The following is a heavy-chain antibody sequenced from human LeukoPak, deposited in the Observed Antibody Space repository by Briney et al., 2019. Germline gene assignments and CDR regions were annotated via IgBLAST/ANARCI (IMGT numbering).Heavy chain of an antibody. J-gene: IGHJ4*02. V-gene: IGHV3-20*04. CDR1: GFTFDDHG. CDR2: INWNGGST. CDR3: ARGLEWELIRGSYFDY. D-gene: IGHD1-26*01. Sequence: GGSLRLSCAASGFTFDDHGMSWVRQAPGKGLEWVSGINWNGGSTGYADSVKGRFTISRDNAKNSLYLQMNSLRAEDTALYYCARGLEWELIRGSYFDYWGQGTLVTVSS.